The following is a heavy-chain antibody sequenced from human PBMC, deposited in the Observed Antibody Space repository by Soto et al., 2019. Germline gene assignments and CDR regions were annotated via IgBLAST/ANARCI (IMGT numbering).Heavy chain of an antibody. Sequence: GGSLRLSCAASGLSVTDNYMNWIRQAPGRGLEWVSIISGDGSTRHADSVKGRYTTSRDTTANIVFLQLNSLRVDDTAVYYCARAYSGNHFDYWGQGISVTVSS. CDR1: GLSVTDNY. CDR2: ISGDGST. CDR3: ARAYSGNHFDY. D-gene: IGHD1-26*01. V-gene: IGHV3-53*01. J-gene: IGHJ4*02.